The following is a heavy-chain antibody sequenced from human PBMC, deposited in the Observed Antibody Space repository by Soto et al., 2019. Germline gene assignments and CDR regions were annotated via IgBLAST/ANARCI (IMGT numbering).Heavy chain of an antibody. V-gene: IGHV3-66*01. CDR3: ARTCSGGTCSFDY. J-gene: IGHJ4*02. D-gene: IGHD2-15*01. CDR2: IYSGGST. Sequence: EVQLVESGGGLVQPGGSLRLSCAASGFTVSSNYMSWVRQAPGKGLAWVSVIYSGGSTYYADSVKGRFTISRDNSENTLYLQMNSLRAEATAVYYCARTCSGGTCSFDYWGQGTLVTVSS. CDR1: GFTVSSNY.